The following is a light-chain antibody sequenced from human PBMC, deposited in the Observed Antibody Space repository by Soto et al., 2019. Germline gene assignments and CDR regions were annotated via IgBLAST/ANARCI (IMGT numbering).Light chain of an antibody. CDR2: DAS. J-gene: IGKJ1*01. V-gene: IGKV3-11*01. Sequence: EIVLTQSPATLSLSPGERVTLSCRASQSVSTYLAWYQQKPGQAPGLLIYDASNRATGIPARFSGSGSGTDFTLTISSLEPEDFAVYYCQQRSNWPVTFGQGTKV. CDR1: QSVSTY. CDR3: QQRSNWPVT.